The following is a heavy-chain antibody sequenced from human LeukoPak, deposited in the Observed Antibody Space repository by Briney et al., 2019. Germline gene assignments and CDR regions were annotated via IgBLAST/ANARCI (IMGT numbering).Heavy chain of an antibody. CDR3: AKEFSGGWSFDY. Sequence: GGSLRLSCAASGLTFSGYSMNWVRQAPGKGLEWVSYISSSSGTIYYADSVKGRFTISRDNSKNTLFLQMNSLRAEDTAVYYCAKEFSGGWSFDYWGQGTLVTVSS. CDR2: ISSSSGTI. V-gene: IGHV3-48*01. J-gene: IGHJ4*02. D-gene: IGHD6-19*01. CDR1: GLTFSGYS.